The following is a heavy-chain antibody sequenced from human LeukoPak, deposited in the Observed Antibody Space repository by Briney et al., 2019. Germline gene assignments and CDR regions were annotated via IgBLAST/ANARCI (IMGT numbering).Heavy chain of an antibody. CDR2: IYYSGST. J-gene: IGHJ3*02. Sequence: PSETLSLTCAVSGGSISSYYWSWIRQPPGKGLEWIGYIYYSGSTNYNPSLKSRVTISVDTSKNQFSLKLSSVTAADTAVYYCARDPGGYNPDAFDIWGQGTMVTVSS. V-gene: IGHV4-59*01. CDR3: ARDPGGYNPDAFDI. CDR1: GGSISSYY. D-gene: IGHD5-24*01.